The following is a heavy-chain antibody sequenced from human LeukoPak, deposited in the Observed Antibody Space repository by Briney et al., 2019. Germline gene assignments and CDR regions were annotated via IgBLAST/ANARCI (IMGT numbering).Heavy chain of an antibody. Sequence: PGGSLRLSCAASGFTVSSNYMSWVRQAPGKGLAWVSVIYSGDSTYYADSVKGRFTISRDNSKNTPYLQMNSLRAEHTDVYYCASGWFGELALGYWGQGTLVTVSS. D-gene: IGHD3-10*01. J-gene: IGHJ4*02. CDR2: IYSGDST. CDR3: ASGWFGELALGY. V-gene: IGHV3-66*01. CDR1: GFTVSSNY.